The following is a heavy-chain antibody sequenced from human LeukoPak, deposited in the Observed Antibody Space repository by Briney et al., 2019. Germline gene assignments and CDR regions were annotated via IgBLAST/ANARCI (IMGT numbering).Heavy chain of an antibody. V-gene: IGHV3-30-3*01. CDR3: ARAGYYYDSSGYYPPGGYFDY. CDR2: ISYDGSNK. CDR1: GFTFSSYA. D-gene: IGHD3-22*01. Sequence: GGSLRLSCAASGFTFSSYAMHWVRQAPGKGLEWVAVISYDGSNKYYADSVKGRFTISRDNSKNTLYLQMNSLRAEDTAVYYCARAGYYYDSSGYYPPGGYFDYWGQGTLVTVSS. J-gene: IGHJ4*02.